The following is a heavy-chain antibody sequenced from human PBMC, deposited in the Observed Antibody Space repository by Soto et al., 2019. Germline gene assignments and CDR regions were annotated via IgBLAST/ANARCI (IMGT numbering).Heavy chain of an antibody. CDR3: ASVFLPVGGGYPPGWFSEF. CDR2: ISAYNGNT. D-gene: IGHD3-16*02. Sequence: PSPRKGLEWMGWISAYNGNTNYAQKLQGRVTMTTDTSTSTAYMELRSLRSDDTAVYYCASVFLPVGGGYPPGWFSEFWGRRT. V-gene: IGHV1-18*01. J-gene: IGHJ2*01.